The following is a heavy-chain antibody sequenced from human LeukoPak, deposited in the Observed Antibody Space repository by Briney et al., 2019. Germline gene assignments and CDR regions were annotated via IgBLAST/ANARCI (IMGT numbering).Heavy chain of an antibody. Sequence: QSGGSLRLSCAASGFTFSRNGMTWVRQAPGKGLEWVSAISGGGGSTYYADSVKGRFTISRDNSKNTLYLQMNSLRAEDTAVYYCANYAYYYMDVWGKGTTVTISS. J-gene: IGHJ6*03. V-gene: IGHV3-23*01. CDR1: GFTFSRNG. D-gene: IGHD3-16*01. CDR2: ISGGGGST. CDR3: ANYAYYYMDV.